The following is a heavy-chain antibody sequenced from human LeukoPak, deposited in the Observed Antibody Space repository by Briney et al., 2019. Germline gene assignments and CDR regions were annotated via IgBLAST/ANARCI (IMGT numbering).Heavy chain of an antibody. V-gene: IGHV1-18*01. CDR3: ARDQDYYYYVDV. CDR2: ISAYNGNT. J-gene: IGHJ6*03. CDR1: GYTFTSYG. Sequence: ASVKVSCKASGYTFTSYGISWVRQAPGQGLEWMGWISAYNGNTDYAQKLQGRVTMTTDTSTSTAYMELRSLRSDDTAVYYCARDQDYYYYVDVWGKGTTVTVSS.